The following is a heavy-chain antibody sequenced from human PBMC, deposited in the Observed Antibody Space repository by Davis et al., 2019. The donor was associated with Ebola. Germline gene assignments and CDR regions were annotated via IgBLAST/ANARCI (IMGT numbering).Heavy chain of an antibody. CDR1: GYTFTSYA. CDR3: ARVKVCTTSCYRSAFDI. Sequence: ASVKVSCKASGYTFTSYAMHWVRQAPGQRLEWMGWINAGNGNTKYSQKFQGRVTITRDTSASTAYMELSSLRSEDTAVYYCARVKVCTTSCYRSAFDIWGQGTMVTVSS. V-gene: IGHV1-3*01. CDR2: INAGNGNT. D-gene: IGHD2-2*01. J-gene: IGHJ3*02.